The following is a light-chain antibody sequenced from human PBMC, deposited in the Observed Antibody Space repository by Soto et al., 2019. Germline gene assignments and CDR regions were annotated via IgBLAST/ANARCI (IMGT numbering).Light chain of an antibody. V-gene: IGLV2-14*03. CDR1: SSDVGGYNY. CDR2: DVS. Sequence: QSALTQPASGSGSPRQSITISCTGTSSDVGGYNYVSWYQHHPGKAPKLIIYDVSNRPSGVSNRFSGSKSGNTASLTISGLQAEDEADYFCNSYTSSSTPYVFGTGTKLTVL. J-gene: IGLJ1*01. CDR3: NSYTSSSTPYV.